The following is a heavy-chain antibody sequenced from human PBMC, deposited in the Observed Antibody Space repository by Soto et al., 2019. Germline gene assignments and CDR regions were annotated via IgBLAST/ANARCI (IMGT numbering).Heavy chain of an antibody. D-gene: IGHD2-2*01. V-gene: IGHV4-34*01. CDR3: ARAGDVVVPAAPGHYFDY. CDR1: GGSFSGYY. J-gene: IGHJ4*02. CDR2: INHSGST. Sequence: PSETLSLTCAVYGGSFSGYYWSWIRQPPGKGLEWIGEINHSGSTNYNPSLKSRVTISVDTSKNQFSLKLSSVTAADTAVYYCARAGDVVVPAAPGHYFDYWGQGTLVTVSS.